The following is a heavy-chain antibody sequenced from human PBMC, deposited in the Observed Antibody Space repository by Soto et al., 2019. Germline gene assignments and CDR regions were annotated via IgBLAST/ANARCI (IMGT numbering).Heavy chain of an antibody. J-gene: IGHJ6*02. CDR2: IYYSGST. V-gene: IGHV4-61*01. CDR3: ARARGSQLVYPRYGMDV. D-gene: IGHD2-2*02. CDR1: GGSVSSGSYY. Sequence: SETLSLTCTVSGGSVSSGSYYWSWIRQPPGKGLEWIGYIYYSGSTNYNPSLKSRVTISVDTSKNQFSLKLSSVTAADTAVYYCARARGSQLVYPRYGMDVWGQGTTVTVSS.